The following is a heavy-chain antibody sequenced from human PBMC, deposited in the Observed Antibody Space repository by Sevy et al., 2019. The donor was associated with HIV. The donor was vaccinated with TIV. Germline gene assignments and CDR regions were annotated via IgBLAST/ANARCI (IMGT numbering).Heavy chain of an antibody. Sequence: GESLKISCAASGFTFSDYYMSWIRQAPGKGLEWVSYISSSGSTIYYADSVKGRFTISRDNAKNSLYLQMNSLRAEDTAVYYCARCLVSNWGLHYWGQGTLVTVSS. CDR2: ISSSGSTI. CDR1: GFTFSDYY. CDR3: ARCLVSNWGLHY. V-gene: IGHV3-11*01. D-gene: IGHD7-27*01. J-gene: IGHJ4*02.